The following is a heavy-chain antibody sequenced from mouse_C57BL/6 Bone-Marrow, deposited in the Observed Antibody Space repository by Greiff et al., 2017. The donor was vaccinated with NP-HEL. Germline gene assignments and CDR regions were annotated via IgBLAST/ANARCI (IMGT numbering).Heavy chain of an antibody. D-gene: IGHD1-1*01. Sequence: QVQLKESGAELVRPGTSVKMSCKASGYTFTNYWIGWAKQRPGHGLEWIGDIYPGGGYTNYNEKFKGKATLTADKSSSTAYMQFSSLTSEDSAIYYCARGTRLRAMDYWGQGTSVTVSS. CDR2: IYPGGGYT. J-gene: IGHJ4*01. CDR3: ARGTRLRAMDY. CDR1: GYTFTNYW. V-gene: IGHV1-63*01.